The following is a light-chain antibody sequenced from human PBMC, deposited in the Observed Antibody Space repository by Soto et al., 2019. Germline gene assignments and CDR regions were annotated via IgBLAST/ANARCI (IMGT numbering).Light chain of an antibody. CDR1: QSVSSY. CDR2: GAS. V-gene: IGKV3-15*01. Sequence: EIMMTQSPATLSVSPGERATLSCRASQSVSSYLAWYQQKPGQAPRLLISGASTRATGIPARLSGSGSGTDFTLTISSLQSEDFALYYCLQYNIWPRTFGQGTKVDIK. CDR3: LQYNIWPRT. J-gene: IGKJ1*01.